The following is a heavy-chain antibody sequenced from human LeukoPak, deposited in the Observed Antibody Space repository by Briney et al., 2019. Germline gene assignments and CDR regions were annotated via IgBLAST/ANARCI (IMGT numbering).Heavy chain of an antibody. V-gene: IGHV4-39*01. CDR2: IYYSGST. Sequence: SETLSLTCTVSGGSISSSSYYWGWIRQPPGKGLEWIGSIYYSGSTYYNPSLKSRVTISVDTSKNQFSLKLSSVTAADTAVYYCARHGYYYASGVGYWFDPWGQGTLVTVSS. D-gene: IGHD3-10*01. CDR3: ARHGYYYASGVGYWFDP. J-gene: IGHJ5*02. CDR1: GGSISSSSYY.